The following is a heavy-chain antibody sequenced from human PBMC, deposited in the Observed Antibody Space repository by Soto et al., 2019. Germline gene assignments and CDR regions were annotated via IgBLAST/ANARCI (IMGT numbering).Heavy chain of an antibody. D-gene: IGHD4-17*01. CDR3: SRDLTTVTYEMDS. CDR1: GFTFSSYT. V-gene: IGHV3-21*01. Sequence: EVHLVESGGGLVKPGGSLRLSCAASGFTFSSYTMTWVRQAPGKGLEWVSCISSSDDYIYYADSVKGRFTISRDNAKNSLYLQMNSLRGEDTAMYYCSRDLTTVTYEMDSWGQGTLVTVSS. CDR2: ISSSDDYI. J-gene: IGHJ4*02.